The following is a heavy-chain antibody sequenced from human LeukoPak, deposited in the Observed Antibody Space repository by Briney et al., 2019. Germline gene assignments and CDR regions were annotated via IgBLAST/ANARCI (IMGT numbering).Heavy chain of an antibody. CDR3: ATKQWLAPPPDS. Sequence: PGGSLRLSCAASGFTFSNSGRLWFPKAPGRGLKSVSRINTDGTVTTYADSVKGRFTVSRDNADNTMFLQMNSVRDEDTAVYYCATKQWLAPPPDSWGQGTPVTVSS. CDR1: GFTFSNSG. D-gene: IGHD6-19*01. CDR2: INTDGTVT. V-gene: IGHV3-74*01. J-gene: IGHJ4*02.